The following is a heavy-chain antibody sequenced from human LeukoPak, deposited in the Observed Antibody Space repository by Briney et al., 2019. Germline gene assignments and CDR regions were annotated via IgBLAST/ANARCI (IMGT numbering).Heavy chain of an antibody. J-gene: IGHJ4*02. CDR1: GGSFSSNY. Sequence: PSETLSLTCDFSGGSFSSNYWSWFRQPPGGGLEWIAEIYPSGDTKYNPSLTGRVTISADRSRGHLFLGLSFVIAADTAVYYCAAYQWWFQNDVWGQGTLVTVSS. CDR2: IYPSGDT. CDR3: AAYQWWFQNDV. D-gene: IGHD2-15*01. V-gene: IGHV4-34*01.